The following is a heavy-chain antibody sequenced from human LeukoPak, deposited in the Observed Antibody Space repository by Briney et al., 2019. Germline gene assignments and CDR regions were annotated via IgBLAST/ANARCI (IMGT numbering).Heavy chain of an antibody. CDR1: GGSISSSRNSHS. Sequence: SETLSLTCTVSGGSISSSRNSHSWCWIRQPPGKGLEWIGEITPSGSTNYNPSLKSRVSISIDTSKKKLSLRLTSVTAADSAVYYCASSFYYDSRDYWGQGTLVTVSS. D-gene: IGHD3-22*01. CDR2: ITPSGST. V-gene: IGHV4-39*07. J-gene: IGHJ4*02. CDR3: ASSFYYDSRDY.